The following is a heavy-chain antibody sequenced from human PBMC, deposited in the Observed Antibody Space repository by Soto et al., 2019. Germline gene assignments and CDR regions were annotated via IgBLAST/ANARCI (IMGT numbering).Heavy chain of an antibody. V-gene: IGHV1-69*06. D-gene: IGHD5-12*01. Sequence: SVKVSCKASGGTFSSYAISWVRQAPGQGLEWMGGIIPIFGTANYAQKFQGRVTITADKSTSTAYMELSSLRSEDTAVYYCARDRVEMATISAFDIWGQGTMVTVSS. CDR3: ARDRVEMATISAFDI. J-gene: IGHJ3*02. CDR1: GGTFSSYA. CDR2: IIPIFGTA.